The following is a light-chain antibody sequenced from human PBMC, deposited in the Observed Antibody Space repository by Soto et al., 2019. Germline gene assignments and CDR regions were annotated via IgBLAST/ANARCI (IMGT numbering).Light chain of an antibody. CDR2: AAS. CDR3: QQSYRSPT. J-gene: IGKJ1*01. CDR1: QDTNNY. Sequence: DIQMTQSPSSLSASVGDRVTITCQASQDTNNYLNWYQQKPGKAPKLLIYAASTLQFGVPSRFSGSGSGTDFTLTISSLQPEDFATYYCQQSYRSPTFGQGTKVDIK. V-gene: IGKV1-39*01.